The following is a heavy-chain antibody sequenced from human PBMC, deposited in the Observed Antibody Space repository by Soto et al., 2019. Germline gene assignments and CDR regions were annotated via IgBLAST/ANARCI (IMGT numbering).Heavy chain of an antibody. CDR1: GFTFSSYA. CDR2: ISYDGSNK. CDR3: ARDSDRACDI. J-gene: IGHJ3*02. V-gene: IGHV3-30-3*01. Sequence: GGSLRLSCAASGFTFSSYAMHWVRQAPGKGLEWVAVISYDGSNKYYADSVKGRFTISRDNSKNTLYLQMNSLRDEDTAVYYCARDSDRACDIQGKEPMVTISS. D-gene: IGHD3-10*01.